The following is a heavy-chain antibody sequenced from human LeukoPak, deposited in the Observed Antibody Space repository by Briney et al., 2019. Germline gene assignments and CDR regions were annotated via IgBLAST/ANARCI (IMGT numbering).Heavy chain of an antibody. V-gene: IGHV4-34*01. CDR1: GGSFSGYY. J-gene: IGHJ2*01. CDR3: ARRGPQGKYFDL. CDR2: INHSGST. Sequence: KPSETLSLTCAVYGGSFSGYYWSWIRQPPGKGLGWIGEINHSGSTNYNPSLKSRVTISVDTSKNQFSLKLSSVAAADTAVYYCARRGPQGKYFDLWGRGTLVTVSS.